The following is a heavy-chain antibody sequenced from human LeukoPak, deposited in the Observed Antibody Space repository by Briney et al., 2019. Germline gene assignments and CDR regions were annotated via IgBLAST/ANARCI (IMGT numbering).Heavy chain of an antibody. Sequence: SQTLSLTCTVSGGSISSGSYYWSWIRQPAGKGLEWIGRIYTSGSTNYNPSLKSRVTISVDTSKNQFSLKLSSVTAADTAVYYCASSIDLGYCSGGSCYSGLSFDYWGQGTLVTVSS. V-gene: IGHV4-61*02. CDR3: ASSIDLGYCSGGSCYSGLSFDY. CDR2: IYTSGST. CDR1: GGSISSGSYY. J-gene: IGHJ4*02. D-gene: IGHD2-15*01.